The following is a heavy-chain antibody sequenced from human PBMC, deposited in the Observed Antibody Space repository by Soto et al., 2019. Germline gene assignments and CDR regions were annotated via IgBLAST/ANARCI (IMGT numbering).Heavy chain of an antibody. CDR3: ARVGKEYCGVDGRANKRKNQFDY. CDR1: GGTFSSYA. CDR2: IIPIFGTA. D-gene: IGHD2-21*02. V-gene: IGHV1-69*13. J-gene: IGHJ4*02. Sequence: SVKVSCKASGGTFSSYAISWVRQAPGQGLEWMGGIIPIFGTANYAQKFQGRVTITADESTSTAYMELSSLRSEDTAVYYRARVGKEYCGVDGRANKRKNQFDYWGRGTLVPVSS.